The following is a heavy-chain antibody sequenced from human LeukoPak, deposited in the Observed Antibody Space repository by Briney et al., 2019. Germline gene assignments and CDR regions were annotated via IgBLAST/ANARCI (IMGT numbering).Heavy chain of an antibody. CDR3: ARVGYNSSWGERFYFDY. D-gene: IGHD6-13*01. J-gene: IGHJ4*02. Sequence: GGSLRLSSATSGFTFSNNYMSWVRQAPGKGLECVSVIDSAGSTYYAASVKGRFTISRDISKNALFLLMNSLTAEDTAVYYCARVGYNSSWGERFYFDYWGLGTMVTVSS. CDR2: IDSAGST. CDR1: GFTFSNNY. V-gene: IGHV3-66*01.